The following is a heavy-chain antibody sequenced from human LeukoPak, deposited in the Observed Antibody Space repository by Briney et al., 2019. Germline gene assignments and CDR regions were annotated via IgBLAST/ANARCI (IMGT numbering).Heavy chain of an antibody. Sequence: PSETLSLTCAVYGVSFRGYYWSWVRQAPGKGLEWVSAISGSGGSTYYADSVKGRFTISRDISKNTLYLQMNSLRAEDTAVYYCARTHSSGYYYYYYGMDVWGQGTTVTVSS. CDR3: ARTHSSGYYYYYYGMDV. CDR1: GVSFRGYY. J-gene: IGHJ6*02. D-gene: IGHD3-22*01. CDR2: ISGSGGST. V-gene: IGHV3-23*01.